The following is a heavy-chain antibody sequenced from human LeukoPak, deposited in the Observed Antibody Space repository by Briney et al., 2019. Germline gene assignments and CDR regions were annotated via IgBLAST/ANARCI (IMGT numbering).Heavy chain of an antibody. CDR3: AGSSVNWFDP. CDR1: GYSFANYW. V-gene: IGHV5-51*01. J-gene: IGHJ5*02. Sequence: GESLKISCKGSGYSFANYWIGWVRQMPGKGLEWMGIIYPGDSQTRYSPSFQGQVTISADKFISTAYLQWSSLKASDTAIYYCAGSSVNWFDPWGQGTLVTVSS. D-gene: IGHD3-3*01. CDR2: IYPGDSQT.